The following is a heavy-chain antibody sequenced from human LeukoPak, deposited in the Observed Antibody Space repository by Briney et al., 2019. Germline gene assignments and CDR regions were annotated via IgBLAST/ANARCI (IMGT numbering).Heavy chain of an antibody. Sequence: ASVKVSCKASGYTFTGYHMHWVRQAPGQGLEWMGRINPNTGGTDYAQKFQGRVTMTRDTSISTAYMDLSRLRSDDTAVYYCARDYFSSTSCLFDCWGQGTLVTVSS. CDR1: GYTFTGYH. D-gene: IGHD2-2*01. CDR3: ARDYFSSTSCLFDC. CDR2: INPNTGGT. V-gene: IGHV1-2*06. J-gene: IGHJ4*02.